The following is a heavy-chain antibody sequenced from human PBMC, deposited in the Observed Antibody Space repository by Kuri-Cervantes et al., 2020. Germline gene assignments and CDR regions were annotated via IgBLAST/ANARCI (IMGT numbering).Heavy chain of an antibody. V-gene: IGHV3-73*01. D-gene: IGHD4-17*01. CDR1: GFTFSGST. Sequence: GGSLRLSCAASGFTFSGSTVHWVRQASGKGLEWVGFIRNKAKNYATAYAASVKGRFTISRDDSKNTAYLQMNSLKTEDTAVYYCTRLGAFETTVTTGGDYWGQGTLVTVSS. CDR2: IRNKAKNYAT. CDR3: TRLGAFETTVTTGGDY. J-gene: IGHJ4*02.